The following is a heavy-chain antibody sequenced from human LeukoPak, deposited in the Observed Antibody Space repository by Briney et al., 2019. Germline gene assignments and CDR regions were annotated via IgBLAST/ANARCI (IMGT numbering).Heavy chain of an antibody. J-gene: IGHJ4*02. V-gene: IGHV3-23*01. CDR1: GFTFSSYA. D-gene: IGHD3-10*01. CDR3: AKSIVIVWFGESLDY. CDR2: ISGSGGST. Sequence: AGSLRLSCAASGFTFSSYAMSWVRQAPGKGLEWVSAISGSGGSTYYADSVKGRFTISRDNSKNTLYLQMNSLRAEDTAVYYCAKSIVIVWFGESLDYWGQGTLVTVSS.